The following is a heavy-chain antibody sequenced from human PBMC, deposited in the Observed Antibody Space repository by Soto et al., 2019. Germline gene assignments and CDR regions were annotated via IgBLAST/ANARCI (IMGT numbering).Heavy chain of an antibody. CDR3: AIVLRCFDWYDS. D-gene: IGHD3-9*01. CDR2: INPSGGST. Sequence: GSSVMFSSSASGYTFSCYYLHWWIQAPGQGLEWMGIINPSGGSTSYEQKFQGRVTMTRDTSTSTDYMELSSLRSEDTAVYYCAIVLRCFDWYDSWGQGTLVTVSS. CDR1: GYTFSCYY. V-gene: IGHV1-46*03. J-gene: IGHJ5*01.